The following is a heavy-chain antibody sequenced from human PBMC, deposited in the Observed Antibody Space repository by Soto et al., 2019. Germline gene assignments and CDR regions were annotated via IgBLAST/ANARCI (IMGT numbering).Heavy chain of an antibody. CDR2: FDPEDGET. J-gene: IGHJ4*02. Sequence: ASVKVSCKVSGYTLTELSMHWVRQAPGKGLEWMGGFDPEDGETIYAQKFQGRVTMTEDTSTDTAYMELSSLRSDDTAVYYCATDLQSGWNYFDYWGQGTLVTVSS. V-gene: IGHV1-24*01. CDR3: ATDLQSGWNYFDY. CDR1: GYTLTELS. D-gene: IGHD3-22*01.